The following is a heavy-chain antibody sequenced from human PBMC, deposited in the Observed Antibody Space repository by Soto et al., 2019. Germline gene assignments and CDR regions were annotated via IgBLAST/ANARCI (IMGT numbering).Heavy chain of an antibody. J-gene: IGHJ4*02. CDR2: IYYSGST. CDR1: GGTVSSYY. D-gene: IGHD4-4*01. Sequence: SETLSLTSTVSGGTVSSYYCSWIRQSPGKGLEWIGFIYYSGSTRYKPSLKSRVTISVDTSKNQFSLMVNSATAADTAVYYCARHSNRNYGLYYFDYWGLGALVTVSS. CDR3: ARHSNRNYGLYYFDY. V-gene: IGHV4-59*08.